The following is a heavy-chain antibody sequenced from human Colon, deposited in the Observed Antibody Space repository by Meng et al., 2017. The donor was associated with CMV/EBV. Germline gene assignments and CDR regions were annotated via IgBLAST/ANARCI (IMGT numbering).Heavy chain of an antibody. D-gene: IGHD6-13*01. CDR2: IYSGGST. Sequence: EVQVGESGGGLVQPGGALRRSCAASGFTVSSNYMSWVRQAPGKGLEWVSVIYSGGSTYYADSVKGRFTISRDNSKNTLYLQMNSLRAEDTAVYYCARDSSSWYADYWGQGTLVTVSS. CDR3: ARDSSSWYADY. J-gene: IGHJ4*02. V-gene: IGHV3-66*01. CDR1: GFTVSSNY.